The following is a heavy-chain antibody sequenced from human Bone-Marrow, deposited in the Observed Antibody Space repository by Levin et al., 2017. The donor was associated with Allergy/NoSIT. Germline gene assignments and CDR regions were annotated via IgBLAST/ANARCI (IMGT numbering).Heavy chain of an antibody. V-gene: IGHV4-59*01. CDR3: ARLARRLSREAFDI. J-gene: IGHJ3*02. D-gene: IGHD3-16*02. CDR2: IYYTGTT. Sequence: SETLSLTCTVSGDSISSYYWSWIRQPPGKGLEWIGNIYYTGTTNYNPSFKSRVTILVDTSKNQFSLRLSSVTAADTAVYYCARLARRLSREAFDIWGQGTMVTVSS. CDR1: GDSISSYY.